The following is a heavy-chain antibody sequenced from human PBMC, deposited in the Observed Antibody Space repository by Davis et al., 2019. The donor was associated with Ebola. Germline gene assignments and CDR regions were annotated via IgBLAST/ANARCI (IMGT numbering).Heavy chain of an antibody. D-gene: IGHD3-3*01. CDR1: GASISSYDYY. CDR3: ARQGWSGYSLRHWLDP. Sequence: SETLSLTCTVSGASISSYDYYWGWIRQPPGKGLEWIGSIYYSGITYYNPSLKSRVTISVDTSKNQFSLKLRSVTAADTAVYYCARQGWSGYSLRHWLDPWGRGTLVTVSS. CDR2: IYYSGIT. J-gene: IGHJ5*02. V-gene: IGHV4-39*01.